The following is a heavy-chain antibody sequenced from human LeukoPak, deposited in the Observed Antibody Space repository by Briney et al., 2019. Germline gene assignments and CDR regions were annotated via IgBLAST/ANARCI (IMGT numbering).Heavy chain of an antibody. D-gene: IGHD1-26*01. CDR1: GFPFSSYW. CDR3: ARVRIVGAMAWSHYFDY. V-gene: IGHV3-74*01. J-gene: IGHJ4*02. Sequence: PGGSLRLSCVASGFPFSSYWMTWVRQAPGKGLVWVSRINSDGSSTSYADSVKGRFTISRDNAKNTLYLQMNSLRAEDTAVYYCARVRIVGAMAWSHYFDYWGQGTLVTVSS. CDR2: INSDGSST.